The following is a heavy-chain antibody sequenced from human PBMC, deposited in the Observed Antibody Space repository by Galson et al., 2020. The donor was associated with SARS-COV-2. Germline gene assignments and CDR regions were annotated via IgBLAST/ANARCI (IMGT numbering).Heavy chain of an antibody. D-gene: IGHD3-3*01. V-gene: IGHV3-64*02. CDR3: ARGAGGDFWSGDALDI. CDR2: ISSNGVTT. CDR1: GFTFTTYA. J-gene: IGHJ3*02. Sequence: TGGSLRLSCEASGFTFTTYAIHWVRHAPGKRLEYVSAISSNGVTTHYADSVKGRFTISRDNSKNTLSLQMGSLTDEDTALYYCARGAGGDFWSGDALDIWGQGTMVTVSS.